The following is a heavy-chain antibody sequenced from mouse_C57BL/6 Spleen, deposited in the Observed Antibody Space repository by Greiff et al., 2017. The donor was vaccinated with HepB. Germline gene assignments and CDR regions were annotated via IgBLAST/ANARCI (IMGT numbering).Heavy chain of an antibody. Sequence: DVKLQESGPGMVKPSQSLSLTCTVTGYSITSGYDWHWIRHFPGNKLEWMGYISYSGSTNYNPSLKSRISITHDTSKNHFFLKLNSVTTEDTATYYCARGRDSYDAMDYWGQGTSVTVSS. CDR2: ISYSGST. J-gene: IGHJ4*01. V-gene: IGHV3-1*01. D-gene: IGHD6-2*01. CDR1: GYSITSGYD. CDR3: ARGRDSYDAMDY.